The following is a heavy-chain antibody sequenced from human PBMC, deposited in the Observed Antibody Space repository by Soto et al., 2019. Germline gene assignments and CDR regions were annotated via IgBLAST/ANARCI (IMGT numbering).Heavy chain of an antibody. CDR2: ISYDGSHK. Sequence: QVQLVESGGGVVQPGRSLRLSCAASGFTFSNYAMHWVRQAPGKGLEWVAAISYDGSHKYYAESVKGRVTISRDNSKDTLYLQMNSLRIDDTAVFYCARDRTLSSGDFAYCGKGTVVSVSS. D-gene: IGHD6-6*01. CDR1: GFTFSNYA. V-gene: IGHV3-30-3*01. CDR3: ARDRTLSSGDFAY. J-gene: IGHJ4*02.